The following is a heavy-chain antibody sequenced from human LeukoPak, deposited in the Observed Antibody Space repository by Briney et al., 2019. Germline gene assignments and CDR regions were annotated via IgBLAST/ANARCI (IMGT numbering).Heavy chain of an antibody. Sequence: SETLSLTCTVSGASISSYYWTWIRQPPGKGQEWIGYISYSGSTNCNSSLRSRVTISVDTSKNQFSLDLTSVTAADTAVYYCARRAAAGHFFDYWGQGILVTVSS. V-gene: IGHV4-59*08. CDR1: GASISSYY. CDR2: ISYSGST. D-gene: IGHD6-13*01. CDR3: ARRAAAGHFFDY. J-gene: IGHJ4*02.